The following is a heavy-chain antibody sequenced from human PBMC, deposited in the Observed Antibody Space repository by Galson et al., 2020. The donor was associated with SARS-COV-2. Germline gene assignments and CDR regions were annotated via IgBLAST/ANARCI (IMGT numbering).Heavy chain of an antibody. CDR1: GTSISGGSYS. Sequence: SETLSLTCAVSGTSISGGSYSWNWIRQPPGKGLEWIGYISHSGGTYYNPSRKSRVTISGDRSKIQFSLRLSSVTAADAAVYFCARLHYGEYAPEAFDIWGPGTRVTVAS. J-gene: IGHJ3*02. CDR2: ISHSGGT. CDR3: ARLHYGEYAPEAFDI. D-gene: IGHD4-17*01. V-gene: IGHV4-30-2*01.